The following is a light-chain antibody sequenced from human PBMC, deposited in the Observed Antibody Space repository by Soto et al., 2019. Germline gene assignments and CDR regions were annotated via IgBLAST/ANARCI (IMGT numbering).Light chain of an antibody. CDR1: QGISNY. CDR3: QNHDSAPIT. CDR2: AAS. J-gene: IGKJ5*01. Sequence: DIQMTQSQSSLTASVGDRVTITCRSSQGISNYLAWYQQKPGKPPNLLIYAASTLQSGVPSRFSGSGSGTDFTLTISSLQPGDVATYYCQNHDSAPITFGQGTRLEIK. V-gene: IGKV1-27*01.